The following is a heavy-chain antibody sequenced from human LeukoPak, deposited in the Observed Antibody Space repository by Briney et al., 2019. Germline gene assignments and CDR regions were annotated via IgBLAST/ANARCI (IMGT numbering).Heavy chain of an antibody. Sequence: GGSLRLSCAASGNYWMNWVRQAPGKGLEWVSSISSSSSYIYYADSVKGRFTISRDNAKNSLYLQMNSLRAEDTAVYYCARDLGYYDSSEHFDYWGQGTLVTVSS. J-gene: IGHJ4*02. CDR2: ISSSSSYI. CDR1: GNYW. CDR3: ARDLGYYDSSEHFDY. V-gene: IGHV3-21*01. D-gene: IGHD3-22*01.